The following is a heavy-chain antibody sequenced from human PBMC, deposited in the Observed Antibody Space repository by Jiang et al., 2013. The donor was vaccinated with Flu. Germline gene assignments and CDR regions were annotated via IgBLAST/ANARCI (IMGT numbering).Heavy chain of an antibody. Sequence: LLKPSETLSLACDVSGYSFSSGYFWAWIRQPPGKGLQWIGHMSHRGGTSYSPSLKSRVTISMGTSENQFSLRLTSVTAADTAVYYCASVYMYDSGGGLSKRYYFDYWGQGTLVTVSS. V-gene: IGHV4-38-2*01. CDR3: ASVYMYDSGGGLSKRYYFDY. D-gene: IGHD3-22*01. CDR1: GYSFSSGYF. CDR2: MSHRGGT. J-gene: IGHJ4*02.